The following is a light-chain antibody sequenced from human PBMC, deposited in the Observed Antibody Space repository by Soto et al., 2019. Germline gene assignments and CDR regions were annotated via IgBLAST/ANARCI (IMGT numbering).Light chain of an antibody. J-gene: IGLJ1*01. CDR3: QSYDSSLSGCYV. V-gene: IGLV1-40*01. CDR1: SSNIGAGYD. CDR2: GNS. Sequence: QSVLTQPPSVSGAPGQRVTISCTGSSSNIGAGYDVHWYQQLPGTAPKLLIYGNSNRPSGVPDRFSGSKSGTSASLAITGLQAEDEADYHCQSYDSSLSGCYVFGTGTKLTVL.